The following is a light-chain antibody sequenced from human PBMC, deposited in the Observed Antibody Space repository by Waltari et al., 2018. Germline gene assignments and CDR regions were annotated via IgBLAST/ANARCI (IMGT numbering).Light chain of an antibody. J-gene: IGKJ1*01. CDR2: RTS. Sequence: DIQMTQSPSTLLASVGDRVTITCRASQSINRGLAWYQQKPGNAPKLLIYRTSTLESGVPSRFSGSGSGTEFTLTISSLQPDDFATYYCQQYTAPPWTFGQGTRVEI. V-gene: IGKV1-5*03. CDR1: QSINRG. CDR3: QQYTAPPWT.